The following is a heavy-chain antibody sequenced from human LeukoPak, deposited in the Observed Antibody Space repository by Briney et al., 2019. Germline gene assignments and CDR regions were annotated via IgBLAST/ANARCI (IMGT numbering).Heavy chain of an antibody. J-gene: IGHJ4*02. CDR1: GYTFTRYY. V-gene: IGHV1-46*01. D-gene: IGHD6-13*01. CDR2: INPGGGST. CDR3: ARSSGDGSSWYVDY. Sequence: GASVKVSCKASGYTFTRYYIHWVRQAPGQGLAWMGIINPGGGSTSYAQKFQGRVTMTRDTSTSTVYMELSSLRSEDTAVYSCARSSGDGSSWYVDYWGQGTLVTVSS.